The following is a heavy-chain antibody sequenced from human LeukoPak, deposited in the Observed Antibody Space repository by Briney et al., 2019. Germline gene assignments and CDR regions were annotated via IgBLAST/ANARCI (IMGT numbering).Heavy chain of an antibody. CDR1: GYSISSGYY. Sequence: SETLSLTCAVSGYSISSGYYWGWIRQPPGKGLEWIGSIYHSGSTYYNPSLKSRVTISVDTSKNQFSLELSSVTAADTAVYYCARGGVLLWFGELFPIPSHPFDYWGQGTLVTVSS. J-gene: IGHJ4*02. V-gene: IGHV4-38-2*01. CDR2: IYHSGST. D-gene: IGHD3-10*01. CDR3: ARGGVLLWFGELFPIPSHPFDY.